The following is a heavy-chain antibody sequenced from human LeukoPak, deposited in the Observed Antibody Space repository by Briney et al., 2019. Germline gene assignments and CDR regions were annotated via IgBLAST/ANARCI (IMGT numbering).Heavy chain of an antibody. CDR1: GGSISSYY. Sequence: SETLSLTCTVSGGSISSYYWSWIRQPPGKGLEWIGYIYYSGSTNYNPSLKSRVTTSVDTSKNQFSLKLSSVTAADTAVYYCARRIKGGYSGFDYWGQGTLVTVSS. CDR3: ARRIKGGYSGFDY. CDR2: IYYSGST. V-gene: IGHV4-59*08. J-gene: IGHJ4*02. D-gene: IGHD4-23*01.